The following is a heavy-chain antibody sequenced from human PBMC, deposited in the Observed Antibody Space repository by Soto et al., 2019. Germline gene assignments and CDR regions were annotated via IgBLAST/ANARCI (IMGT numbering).Heavy chain of an antibody. CDR2: IIPTFGTA. J-gene: IGHJ4*02. CDR1: VGTFSSYA. CDR3: ERDFISEGEFGY. V-gene: IGHV1-69*01. D-gene: IGHD3-3*01. Sequence: SVXVSCKSSVGTFSSYAIIFVLQAPGQGLEWMGGIIPTFGTANYAQKFQGRVTITADESTSTAYMELSSLRSEDTAVYYCERDFISEGEFGYWGQGTLVTVSS.